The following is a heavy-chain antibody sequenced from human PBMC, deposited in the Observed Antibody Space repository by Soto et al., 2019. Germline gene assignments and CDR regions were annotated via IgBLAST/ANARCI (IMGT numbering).Heavy chain of an antibody. Sequence: PSETLSLTCTVSGGSISSYYWSWIRQPPGKGLEWIGYIYYSGSTNYNPSLKSRVTISVDTSKNQFSLKLSSVTAADTAVYYCAREPGPPALGFDYWGQGTLVTVSS. CDR2: IYYSGST. CDR1: GGSISSYY. V-gene: IGHV4-59*01. D-gene: IGHD2-2*01. J-gene: IGHJ4*02. CDR3: AREPGPPALGFDY.